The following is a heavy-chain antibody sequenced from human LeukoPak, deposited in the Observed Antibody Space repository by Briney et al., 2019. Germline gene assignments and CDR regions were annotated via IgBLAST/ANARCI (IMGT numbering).Heavy chain of an antibody. CDR1: GGSFSGYY. V-gene: IGHV4-34*01. J-gene: IGHJ4*02. D-gene: IGHD5-12*01. CDR3: ARVGGYLWYFDY. CDR2: INHSGST. Sequence: SETLSLTCAVYGGSFSGYYWSWIRQPPGKGLEWIGEINHSGSTNYNPSLKSRVTISVDTSKNQFSLKLSSVTAADTAVYYCARVGGYLWYFDYWGQGTLVTVSS.